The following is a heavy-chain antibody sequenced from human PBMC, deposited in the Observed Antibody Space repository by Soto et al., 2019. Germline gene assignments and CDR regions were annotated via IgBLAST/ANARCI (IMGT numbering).Heavy chain of an antibody. J-gene: IGHJ6*02. CDR2: ISSSSSYI. V-gene: IGHV3-21*01. CDR3: ARDQLIVATTRYYYYGMDV. CDR1: GFTFSSYS. Sequence: LRLSCAASGFTFSSYSMNWVRQAPGKGLEWVSSISSSSSYIYYADSVKGRFTITRDNAKNSLYLQMNSLRAEDTAVYYCARDQLIVATTRYYYYGMDVWGQGTTVTVSS. D-gene: IGHD5-12*01.